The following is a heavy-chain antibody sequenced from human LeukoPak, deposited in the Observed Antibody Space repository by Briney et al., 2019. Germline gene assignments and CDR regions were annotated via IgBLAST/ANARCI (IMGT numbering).Heavy chain of an antibody. CDR3: AKDSELELRWATNWFDP. Sequence: GGSLRLSCAVSGFTFRSFGMHWVRQAPGKGLEWVTFIRFDGTNKYYINSVKGRFTVSRDNSKNTLYLQMNSLRAEDTAVYYCAKDSELELRWATNWFDPWGQGTLVTVSS. J-gene: IGHJ5*02. V-gene: IGHV3-30*02. D-gene: IGHD1-7*01. CDR2: IRFDGTNK. CDR1: GFTFRSFG.